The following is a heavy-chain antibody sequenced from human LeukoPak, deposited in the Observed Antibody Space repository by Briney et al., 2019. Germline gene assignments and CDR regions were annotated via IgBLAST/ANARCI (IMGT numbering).Heavy chain of an antibody. J-gene: IGHJ4*02. CDR3: AREGPVTGKYLDY. CDR2: INPSGGLT. D-gene: IGHD2/OR15-2a*01. CDR1: GNTFSSYY. Sequence: ASVKVSCKASGNTFSSYYMHWVRQAPGQGLEWMGIINPSGGLTFYAQRFEGRVTVTRDTSTSTVHMELSSLRSEDTAVYYCAREGPVTGKYLDYWGQGTLVTVSS. V-gene: IGHV1-46*01.